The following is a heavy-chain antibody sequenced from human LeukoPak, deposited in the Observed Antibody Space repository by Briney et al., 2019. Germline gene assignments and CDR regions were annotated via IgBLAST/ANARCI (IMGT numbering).Heavy chain of an antibody. CDR3: ARQSRYHDSSGYRRGNFDY. V-gene: IGHV4-39*01. D-gene: IGHD3-22*01. CDR2: IYYSGST. Sequence: SETLSLTCTVSGGSISSSSYYWGWIRQPPGKGLEWIGSIYYSGSTYYNPSLKSRVTISVDTSKNQFSLKLSSVTAADTAVYYCARQSRYHDSSGYRRGNFDYWGQGTLVTVSS. CDR1: GGSISSSSYY. J-gene: IGHJ4*02.